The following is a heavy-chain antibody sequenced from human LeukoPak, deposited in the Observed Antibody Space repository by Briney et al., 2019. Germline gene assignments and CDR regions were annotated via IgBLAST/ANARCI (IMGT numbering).Heavy chain of an antibody. CDR1: GGSISSSSYY. Sequence: SETLSLTCTVSGGSISSSSYYWGWIRQPPGKGLEWIGSIYYSGSTYYNPSLKSRVTISVDTSKNQFSLKLSSVTVADTAVYYCARHRDGYNRPFDYWGQGTLVTVSS. J-gene: IGHJ4*02. CDR3: ARHRDGYNRPFDY. CDR2: IYYSGST. D-gene: IGHD5-24*01. V-gene: IGHV4-39*07.